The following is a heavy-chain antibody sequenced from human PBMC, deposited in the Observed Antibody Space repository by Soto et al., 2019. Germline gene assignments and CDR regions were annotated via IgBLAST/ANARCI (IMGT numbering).Heavy chain of an antibody. CDR3: AIQDCTNDVCLEAAVTVGGALEY. CDR2: ISGDGTTT. CDR1: GFSIRKYW. J-gene: IGHJ4*02. D-gene: IGHD2-8*01. V-gene: IGHV3-74*01. Sequence: EVQLVESGGGLVQPGEALRLACAASGFSIRKYWMHWVRQAPGKGPVWVSYISGDGTTTDYAGSVKGRFTISRDNAKNTLFLKMDSLRVEDTAIYFCAIQDCTNDVCLEAAVTVGGALEYWGRGAQVTVSS.